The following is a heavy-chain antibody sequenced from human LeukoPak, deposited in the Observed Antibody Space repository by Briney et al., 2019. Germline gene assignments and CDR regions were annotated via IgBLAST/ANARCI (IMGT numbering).Heavy chain of an antibody. CDR1: GFTFSSYT. CDR2: ISSRSSYI. V-gene: IGHV3-21*01. CDR3: AREVPGNYYGSGSPVDY. J-gene: IGHJ4*02. Sequence: GGSLRLACAASGFTFSSYTMSWVRQAPGKGLEWVSSISSRSSYIYSADSVKGRFTICRDNAKNSLYLQMNSLRAEDTAVYYCAREVPGNYYGSGSPVDYWGQGTLVTVSS. D-gene: IGHD3-10*01.